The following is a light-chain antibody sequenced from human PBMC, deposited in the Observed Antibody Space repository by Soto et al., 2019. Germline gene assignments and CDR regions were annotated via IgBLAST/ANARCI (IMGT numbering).Light chain of an antibody. CDR3: SSYTITSAPV. CDR2: GVS. V-gene: IGLV2-14*03. J-gene: IGLJ1*01. Sequence: QSVLTQPASFFGSPGQSITISCTGTSSDIGGYNYVSWYQKHPGEAPKLVIYGVSNRPSGVSNRFSGSKFDNTASLTISGLQADDEADYYCSSYTITSAPVFGTGTKVTVL. CDR1: SSDIGGYNY.